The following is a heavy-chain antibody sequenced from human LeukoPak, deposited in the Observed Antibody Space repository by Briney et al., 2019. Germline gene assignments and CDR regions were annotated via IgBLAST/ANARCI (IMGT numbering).Heavy chain of an antibody. CDR2: INPSGGST. J-gene: IGHJ4*02. CDR3: ARRAQVERRHSQFDY. Sequence: GASVKVSCTASGYIFTSSYIHWVRQAPGQGLEWMGMINPSGGSTGYAQKFQGRVTMTRDMSTSTVYMELSSLRSEDTAVFYCARRAQVERRHSQFDYWGQGTLVTVSS. V-gene: IGHV1-46*01. D-gene: IGHD1-1*01. CDR1: GYIFTSSY.